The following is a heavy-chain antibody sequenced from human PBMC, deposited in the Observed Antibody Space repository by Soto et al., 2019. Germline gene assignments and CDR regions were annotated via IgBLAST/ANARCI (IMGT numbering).Heavy chain of an antibody. V-gene: IGHV3-64*01. CDR3: ARGRVEDSSGWATYFDY. J-gene: IGHJ4*02. Sequence: EVHLVESGGGLVQPGGSLRLSCAASGFTFSGYSMFWVRQAPGKGLEYVSAINTNGVNTFYAKSVKGRFTISRDNSKNTMYLQMGSLRAEDMAVYYCARGRVEDSSGWATYFDYWGQGTLVTVSS. CDR1: GFTFSGYS. CDR2: INTNGVNT. D-gene: IGHD6-19*01.